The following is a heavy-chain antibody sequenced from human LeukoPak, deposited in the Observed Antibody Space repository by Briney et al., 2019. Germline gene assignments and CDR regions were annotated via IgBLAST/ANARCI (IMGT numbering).Heavy chain of an antibody. V-gene: IGHV1-69*13. CDR2: IIPIFGRA. Sequence: SVKVSCKTSGGTFGSEAFIWVRQAPGQGLEWMGGIIPIFGRADYAQKFQDIVTITADESTSTVYMELSSLRSEDTAVYYCARGVTILNWFDPWGQGTLVTVSS. CDR1: GGTFGSEA. J-gene: IGHJ5*02. CDR3: ARGVTILNWFDP. D-gene: IGHD4-23*01.